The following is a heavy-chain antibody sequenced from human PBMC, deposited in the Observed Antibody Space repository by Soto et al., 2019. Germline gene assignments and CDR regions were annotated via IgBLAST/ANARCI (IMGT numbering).Heavy chain of an antibody. V-gene: IGHV1-2*04. CDR2: INPNGGVT. J-gene: IGHJ6*03. D-gene: IGHD5-12*01. Sequence: QVQLVQSGAEVRKPGASVTVSCRSSGDSFNDYYIHWVRQAPGQGFEWMGWINPNGGVTKYAQKFQGWVSMTRDTSIRTVYMQLSRLRSDDTAVYYCARESGGATATLDYYYFYMDVWGTGTTVNGSS. CDR3: ARESGGATATLDYYYFYMDV. CDR1: GDSFNDYY.